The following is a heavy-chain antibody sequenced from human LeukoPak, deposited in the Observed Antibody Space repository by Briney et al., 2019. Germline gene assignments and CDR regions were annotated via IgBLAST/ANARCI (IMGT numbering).Heavy chain of an antibody. Sequence: ASVKVSCKASGFTFTSSAVQWVRQARGQRLEWIGWIVVGSGNTNCAQKFQERVTITRDMSTSTAYMELSSLRSEDTAVHYCAADCGGDCYSFDYWGQGTLVTVSS. CDR1: GFTFTSSA. CDR3: AADCGGDCYSFDY. D-gene: IGHD2-21*02. V-gene: IGHV1-58*01. CDR2: IVVGSGNT. J-gene: IGHJ4*02.